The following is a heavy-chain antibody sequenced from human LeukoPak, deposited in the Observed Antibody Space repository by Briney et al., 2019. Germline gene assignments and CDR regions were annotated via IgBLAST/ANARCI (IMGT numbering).Heavy chain of an antibody. V-gene: IGHV6-1*01. CDR3: AGDKTGSGYADY. J-gene: IGHJ4*02. CDR2: TYYRSKWYN. Sequence: SQTLSLTCAISGDSVSSNSAAWNWIRQSPSRGLEWLGRTYYRSKWYNDYAVSVKSRITISPDTSRNQFSLQLNSVAPEDTAVYYCAGDKTGSGYADYWGQGTLVTVSS. CDR1: GDSVSSNSAA. D-gene: IGHD3-10*01.